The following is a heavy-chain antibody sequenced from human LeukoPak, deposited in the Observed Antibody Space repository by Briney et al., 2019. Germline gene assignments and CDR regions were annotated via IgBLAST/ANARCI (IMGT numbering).Heavy chain of an antibody. D-gene: IGHD3-10*01. J-gene: IGHJ6*03. CDR1: GFTFDDYA. V-gene: IGHV3-43D*03. CDR3: AKDIRTRGGRSPEYYYYYYYMDV. CDR2: ISWDGGST. Sequence: GGSLRLSCAASGFTFDDYAMHWVRQAPGKGLEWVSLISWDGGSTYYADSVKGRFTISRDNSKNSLYLQMNSLRAEDTALYYCAKDIRTRGGRSPEYYYYYYYMDVWGKGTTVTVSS.